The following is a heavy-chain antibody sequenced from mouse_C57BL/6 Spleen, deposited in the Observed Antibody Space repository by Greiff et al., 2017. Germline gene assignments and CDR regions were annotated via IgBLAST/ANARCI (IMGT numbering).Heavy chain of an antibody. Sequence: VQLQQSGAELVRPGASVKLSCKASGYTFTDYYINWVKQRPGQGLEWIARIYPGSGNTYYNEKFKGKATLTAEKSSSTAYMQLSSLTSEDSAVYFCASSSAVITTVVGAMEYWGQGTSVTVSS. V-gene: IGHV1-76*01. CDR2: IYPGSGNT. D-gene: IGHD1-1*01. CDR1: GYTFTDYY. J-gene: IGHJ4*01. CDR3: ASSSAVITTVVGAMEY.